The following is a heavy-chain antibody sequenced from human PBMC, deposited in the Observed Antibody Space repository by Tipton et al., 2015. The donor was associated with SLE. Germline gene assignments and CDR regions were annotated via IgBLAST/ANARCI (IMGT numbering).Heavy chain of an antibody. CDR2: IYYSGST. V-gene: IGHV4-59*12. J-gene: IGHJ3*02. CDR3: ARTGAATRRITLVRGVPGAFDI. D-gene: IGHD3-10*01. CDR1: GGSISSYY. Sequence: TLSLTCTVSGGSISSYYWSWIRQPPGKGLEWIGYIYYSGSTNYNPSLKSRVTISVDTSKNQFSLKLSSVTAADTAVYYCARTGAATRRITLVRGVPGAFDIWGQGTMVTVSS.